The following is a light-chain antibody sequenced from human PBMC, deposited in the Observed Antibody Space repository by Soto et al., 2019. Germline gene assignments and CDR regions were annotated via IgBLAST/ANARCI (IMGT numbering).Light chain of an antibody. Sequence: EIVLTQSPGTLSLSPGEGATLSCRASQSVSNNFVAWYQQRPGKAPRLLIYGSSSRASGIPDRFSGSGSGTDFTLTISRLEPEDFAVYYCQQYCCSLLSFGGGTKVDSK. CDR1: QSVSNNF. J-gene: IGKJ4*01. CDR3: QQYCCSLLS. V-gene: IGKV3-20*01. CDR2: GSS.